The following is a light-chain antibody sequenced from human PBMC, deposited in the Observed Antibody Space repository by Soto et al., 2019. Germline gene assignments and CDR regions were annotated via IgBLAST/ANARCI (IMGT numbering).Light chain of an antibody. V-gene: IGKV2-28*01. Sequence: IVITQSPLSLPVTPGEPASISCRSSQSLLYSNGYNYVDWYLQKPGQPPQLLIFLGSSRASGVPDRFNGSGSGTDFTLRITTVEAEDVGVYYCMQVLQTPLTFGGGTKVDIK. J-gene: IGKJ4*01. CDR1: QSLLYSNGYNY. CDR2: LGS. CDR3: MQVLQTPLT.